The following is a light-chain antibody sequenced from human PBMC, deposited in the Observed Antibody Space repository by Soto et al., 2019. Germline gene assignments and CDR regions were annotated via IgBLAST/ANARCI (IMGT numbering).Light chain of an antibody. J-gene: IGKJ4*01. V-gene: IGKV1-33*01. CDR1: QDISNY. CDR3: QQEDNLAPT. Sequence: DIQMTQSPSSLSASVGDRVTITCQASQDISNYLNWYQQKPGKAPKLLIYDASNLETGVPSRFSGSGSGTDFTFTISSLQTEDIATYYCQQEDNLAPTFGGGTKGEIK. CDR2: DAS.